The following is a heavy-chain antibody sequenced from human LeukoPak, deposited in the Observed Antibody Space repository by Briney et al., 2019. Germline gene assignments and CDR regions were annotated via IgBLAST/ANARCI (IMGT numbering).Heavy chain of an antibody. CDR3: ARAAVISVAYYYYYYMDV. CDR1: GGTFSSYA. J-gene: IGHJ6*03. CDR2: IIPIFGTA. Sequence: GSSVKVSCKASGGTFSSYAISWVRQAPGQGLEWMGGIIPIFGTANYAQRFQGRVTITADESTSTAYMELSSLRSEDTAVYYCARAAVISVAYYYYYYMDVWGKGTTVTVSS. V-gene: IGHV1-69*01. D-gene: IGHD3-22*01.